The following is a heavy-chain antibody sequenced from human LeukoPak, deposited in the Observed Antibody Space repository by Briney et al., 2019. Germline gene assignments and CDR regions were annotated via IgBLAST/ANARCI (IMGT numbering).Heavy chain of an antibody. CDR2: ISASGGST. J-gene: IGHJ5*02. CDR3: AKDRLIWTGYHTWFDP. D-gene: IGHD3-9*01. Sequence: QPGGSLRLSCAASGVTFSSYAMSWVRQAPGKGLEWVSGISASGGSTSYADSVKGRFTISRDNSKNTLYLEMNSLSAEDTAIYYCAKDRLIWTGYHTWFDPWGRGTLVTISS. V-gene: IGHV3-23*01. CDR1: GVTFSSYA.